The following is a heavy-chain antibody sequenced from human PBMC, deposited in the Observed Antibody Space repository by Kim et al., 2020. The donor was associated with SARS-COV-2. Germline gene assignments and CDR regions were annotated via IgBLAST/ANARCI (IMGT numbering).Heavy chain of an antibody. V-gene: IGHV4-39*01. CDR2: IYYSGST. Sequence: SETLSLTCTVSGGSISSSSYYWGWLRQPPGKGLEWIGSIYYSGSTYYNPSLKSRVTISVDTSKNQFSLKLSSVTAADTAVYSCARLSIQLWIPYYFDYWGQGTLVTVSS. CDR1: GGSISSSSYY. CDR3: ARLSIQLWIPYYFDY. D-gene: IGHD5-18*01. J-gene: IGHJ4*02.